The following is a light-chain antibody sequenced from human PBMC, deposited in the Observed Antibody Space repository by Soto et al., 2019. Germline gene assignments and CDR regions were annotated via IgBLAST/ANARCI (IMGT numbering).Light chain of an antibody. J-gene: IGKJ4*01. CDR3: QQYGSSPFLT. Sequence: EIVLTQSPGTLSLSPGERATLSCRASQSVSSSYLAWHQQKPGQAPRLLIYGASSRATGIPDRFSGSGSGTDFTLTISRLEPEDFAVYYCQQYGSSPFLTFGGGTKVEIK. CDR1: QSVSSSY. CDR2: GAS. V-gene: IGKV3-20*01.